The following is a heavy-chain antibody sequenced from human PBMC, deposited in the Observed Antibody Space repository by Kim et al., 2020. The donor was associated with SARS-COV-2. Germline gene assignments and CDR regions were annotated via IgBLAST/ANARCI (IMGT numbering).Heavy chain of an antibody. D-gene: IGHD3-10*02. CDR3: AGGGMFWYHDSMDV. V-gene: IGHV3-48*03. Sequence: ADSVKGRFTISRDDAKNLLYLRMNSLRAEDTAVYSCAGGGMFWYHDSMDVWGKGTPVTVSS. J-gene: IGHJ6*03.